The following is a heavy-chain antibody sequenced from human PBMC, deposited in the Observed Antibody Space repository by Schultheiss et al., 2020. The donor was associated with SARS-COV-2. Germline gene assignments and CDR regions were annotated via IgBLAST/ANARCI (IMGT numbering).Heavy chain of an antibody. CDR1: GFTFDDYG. D-gene: IGHD2-2*02. CDR3: ARVAPAAILGYFDY. J-gene: IGHJ4*02. Sequence: GGSLRLSFAASGFTFDDYGMSWVRQAPGKGLEWVSGINWNGGSTGYADSVKGRFTISRDNAKNSLYLQMNSLRAEDTAVYYCARVAPAAILGYFDYWGQGTLVTVSS. V-gene: IGHV3-20*03. CDR2: INWNGGST.